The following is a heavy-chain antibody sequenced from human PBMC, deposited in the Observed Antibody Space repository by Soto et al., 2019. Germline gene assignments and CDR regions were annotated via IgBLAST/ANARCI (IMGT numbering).Heavy chain of an antibody. CDR2: ISAFNGNT. J-gene: IGHJ6*03. CDR1: GYSFTNYG. Sequence: QDQLVQSGAEMKKPGARVTVSCKASGYSFTNYGITWVRQAPGQGLEWLGWISAFNGNTHYAQKVQGRVTMTTDASTSTAYMELRSLRSDDTAVYYCARDRGVAPPVAGNTHYYYYMDVWGKGTTVTVSS. D-gene: IGHD6-13*01. CDR3: ARDRGVAPPVAGNTHYYYYMDV. V-gene: IGHV1-18*01.